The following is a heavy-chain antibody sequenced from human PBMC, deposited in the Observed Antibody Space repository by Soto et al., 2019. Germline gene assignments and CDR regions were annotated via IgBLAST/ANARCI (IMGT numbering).Heavy chain of an antibody. V-gene: IGHV4-30-4*08. J-gene: IGHJ6*02. CDR3: AREDDGGDRDYYGLDV. Sequence: QVQLQQSGPGLVEPSQTLSLTCAVSGGSISSEYFHWTWIRQSPGKGLEWIGYIHYTGCIMYNPSFKSRLTMAVDTTKNQFSLQLTSVTAADTAVYFCAREDDGGDRDYYGLDVWGQGTTVTVSS. CDR2: IHYTGCI. D-gene: IGHD2-21*02. CDR1: GGSISSEYFH.